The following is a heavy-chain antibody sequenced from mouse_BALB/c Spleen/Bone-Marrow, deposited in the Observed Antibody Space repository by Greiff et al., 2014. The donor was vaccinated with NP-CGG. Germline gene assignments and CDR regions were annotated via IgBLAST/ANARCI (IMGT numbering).Heavy chain of an antibody. CDR1: GFNIKDTY. V-gene: IGHV14-3*02. Sequence: VQLKQSGAELVKPGASVKLSCTASGFNIKDTYMHWVKQRPEQGLEWIGRIDPANGNTKYDPKFQGKATITADTSSNTAYLQLSSLTSEDTADYYCANYYYGSSLFAYWGQGTLVTVSA. CDR2: IDPANGNT. D-gene: IGHD1-1*01. CDR3: ANYYYGSSLFAY. J-gene: IGHJ3*01.